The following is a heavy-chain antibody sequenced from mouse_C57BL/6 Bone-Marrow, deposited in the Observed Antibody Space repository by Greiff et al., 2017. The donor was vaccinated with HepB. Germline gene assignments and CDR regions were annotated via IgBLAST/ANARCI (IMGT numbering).Heavy chain of an antibody. Sequence: VQLQQPGAELVKPGASVKLSCKASGYTFTSYWMHWVKQRPGQGLEWIGMIHPNSGSTNYNEKFKSKATLTVDKSSSTAYMQLSSLTSEDSAVYYCARKKGIHGSRSYFDYWGQGTTLTVSS. D-gene: IGHD1-1*01. CDR2: IHPNSGST. V-gene: IGHV1-64*01. J-gene: IGHJ2*01. CDR1: GYTFTSYW. CDR3: ARKKGIHGSRSYFDY.